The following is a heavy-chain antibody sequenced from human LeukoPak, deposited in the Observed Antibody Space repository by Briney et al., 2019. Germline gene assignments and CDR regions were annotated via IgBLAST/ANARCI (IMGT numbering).Heavy chain of an antibody. Sequence: GGSLRLSCAASGFTFSSYAMHWVRQAPGKGLEWVAVISYDGSNKYYADSVKGRFTISRDNSKNTLYLQMNSLRAEDTAVYYCARADYGDSSRRGYFDYWGQGTLVVVSS. CDR1: GFTFSSYA. CDR2: ISYDGSNK. J-gene: IGHJ4*02. CDR3: ARADYGDSSRRGYFDY. V-gene: IGHV3-30*04. D-gene: IGHD4-23*01.